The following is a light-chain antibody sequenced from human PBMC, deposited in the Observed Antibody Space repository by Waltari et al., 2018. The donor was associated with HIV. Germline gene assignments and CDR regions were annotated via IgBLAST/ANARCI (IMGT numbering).Light chain of an antibody. V-gene: IGLV2-14*01. CDR1: SSDVGGYNY. Sequence: QSALTQPASVSGSPGQSITISCTGTSSDVGGYNYFPWYQQHPGKAPKLMIYDVSNRPSGVSNRFSGSKSGNTASLTISGLQAEDEADYYCSSYTSSSTPHVVFGGGTKLTVL. CDR2: DVS. CDR3: SSYTSSSTPHVV. J-gene: IGLJ2*01.